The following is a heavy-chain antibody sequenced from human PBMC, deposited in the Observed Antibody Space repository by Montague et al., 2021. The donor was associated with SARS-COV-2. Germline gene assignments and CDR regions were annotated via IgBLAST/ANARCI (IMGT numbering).Heavy chain of an antibody. CDR3: ARDHPILWWVVGYFAY. Sequence: SLRLSCAASGFTFSSYAMHWVRQAPGKGLEWVAVISYDGSNKYYXDSVKGRFTISRDNSKNTLYLQMNSLRAEDTAVYYCARDHPILWWVVGYFAYWGQGTLVTV. D-gene: IGHD2-21*01. V-gene: IGHV3-30*04. CDR1: GFTFSSYA. J-gene: IGHJ4*02. CDR2: ISYDGSNK.